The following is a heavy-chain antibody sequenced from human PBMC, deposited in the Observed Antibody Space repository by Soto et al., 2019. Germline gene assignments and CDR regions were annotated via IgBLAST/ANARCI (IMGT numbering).Heavy chain of an antibody. CDR2: MNANVDAT. J-gene: IGHJ6*02. CDR3: ARDKGYGFGWSSSSGMDV. V-gene: IGHV1-8*01. Sequence: QVQLVQSGAEVKKPGASVKVSCKASGFTFSTNDINWVRQAPGQGLQWMGWMNANVDATDSPQEFKGRVTMTWNASISTAYMEVRSLTSDDTAVYYCARDKGYGFGWSSSSGMDVWGQGTTVTVSS. D-gene: IGHD5-18*01. CDR1: GFTFSTND.